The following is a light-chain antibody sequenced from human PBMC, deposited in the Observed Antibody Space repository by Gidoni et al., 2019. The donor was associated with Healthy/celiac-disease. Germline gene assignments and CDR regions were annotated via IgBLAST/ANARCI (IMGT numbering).Light chain of an antibody. CDR1: QGISTW. CDR3: QQANSFLPLT. J-gene: IGKJ4*01. CDR2: AAS. Sequence: IQMTPSPTSVSASVGDRVIITCRASQGISTWLAWYQQKPGKAPKLLIYAASTLQSDVPARFSGSGSGTEFTLIISSLQPEDFATYYCQQANSFLPLTFGGGTKVEIK. V-gene: IGKV1-12*01.